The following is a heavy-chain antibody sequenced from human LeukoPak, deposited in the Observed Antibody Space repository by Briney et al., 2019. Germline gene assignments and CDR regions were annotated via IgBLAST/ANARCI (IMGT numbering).Heavy chain of an antibody. CDR1: GFTFSSYG. J-gene: IGHJ4*02. CDR2: IWYDGSNK. Sequence: GGSLRLSCAASGFTFSSYGMHWVRQAPGKGLEWVAVIWYDGSNKYYADSVKGRFTISRDNSKNTLYLQMNSLRAEDTAVYYCARDPPTYSGSFDYWGQGTLVTVSS. CDR3: ARDPPTYSGSFDY. V-gene: IGHV3-33*01. D-gene: IGHD1-26*01.